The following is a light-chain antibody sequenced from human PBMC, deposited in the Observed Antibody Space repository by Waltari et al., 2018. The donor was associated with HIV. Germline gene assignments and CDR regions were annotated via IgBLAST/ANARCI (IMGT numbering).Light chain of an antibody. J-gene: IGLJ1*01. CDR3: SSYISTTTL. CDR2: EVS. CDR1: SSDIGHYQY. V-gene: IGLV2-14*01. Sequence: QSAPTQPASVSGSPGQSTTISCTGTSSDIGHYQYVSWYQQSPGKAPKLMIYEVSNRPSGVSNRFSGSKSGNTASLTISGLQAEDEADYYCSSYISTTTLFGTGTKVTVL.